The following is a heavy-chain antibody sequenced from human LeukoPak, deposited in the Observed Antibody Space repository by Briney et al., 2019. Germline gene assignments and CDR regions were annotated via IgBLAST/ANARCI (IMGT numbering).Heavy chain of an antibody. CDR2: ISINGGST. Sequence: GGSPRLSCSASGFTFSNYAMHWVRQAPGKGLEYVSGISINGGSTYYADSVKGRFTISRDNSKNTLYLQMSSLRPEDTAVYYCVKGLYSSSKNWFDPWGQGTLVTVSS. CDR3: VKGLYSSSKNWFDP. CDR1: GFTFSNYA. J-gene: IGHJ5*02. V-gene: IGHV3-64D*09. D-gene: IGHD6-6*01.